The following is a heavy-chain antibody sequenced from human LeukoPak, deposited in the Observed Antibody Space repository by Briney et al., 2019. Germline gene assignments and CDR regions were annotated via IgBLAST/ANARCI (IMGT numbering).Heavy chain of an antibody. D-gene: IGHD3-10*01. CDR3: TTEHGSGSYYEGYYFDY. CDR1: GFTFSNAW. Sequence: GGSLRLSCAASGFTFSNAWMGWVRQAPGKGLEWVGRIKSKTHGETTDYAAPVKGRFTISRDDSKNTLSLQMNSLKTEDTAVYYCTTEHGSGSYYEGYYFDYWGQGTLATVSS. V-gene: IGHV3-15*01. J-gene: IGHJ4*02. CDR2: IKSKTHGETT.